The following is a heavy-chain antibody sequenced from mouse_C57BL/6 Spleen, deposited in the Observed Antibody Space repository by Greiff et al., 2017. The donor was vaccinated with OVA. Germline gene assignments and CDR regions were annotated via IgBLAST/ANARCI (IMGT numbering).Heavy chain of an antibody. CDR3: ARAAWDEGGCDY. CDR2: IYPGDGDT. J-gene: IGHJ2*01. CDR1: GYAFSSYW. V-gene: IGHV1-80*01. Sequence: QVQLQQSGAELVKPGASVKISCKASGYAFSSYWMNWVKQRPGKGLEWIGQIYPGDGDTNYNGKFKGKATLTADKSSTTAYMQLSSLTTEDDAVYVCARAAWDEGGCDYWGQGTTLTVSS. D-gene: IGHD4-1*01.